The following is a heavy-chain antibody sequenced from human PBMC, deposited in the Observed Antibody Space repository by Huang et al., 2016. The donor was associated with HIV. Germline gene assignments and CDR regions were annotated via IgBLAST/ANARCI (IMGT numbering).Heavy chain of an antibody. V-gene: IGHV3-74*01. CDR3: VRDPRIQSWLNYFDY. Sequence: EVQLVESGGGLVQPGGSLSLSCAASGFTFSSYWMHWVRQAPGKGGVWVSSINSDGSSSGYADSVKGRFTIARDNAKNTLYRQMNSLRAEDTAVYYCVRDPRIQSWLNYFDYWGQGTLVSVSS. D-gene: IGHD3-22*01. J-gene: IGHJ4*02. CDR2: INSDGSSS. CDR1: GFTFSSYW.